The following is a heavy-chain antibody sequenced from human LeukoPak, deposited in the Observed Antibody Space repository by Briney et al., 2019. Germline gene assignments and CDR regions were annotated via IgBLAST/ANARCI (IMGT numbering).Heavy chain of an antibody. Sequence: KTSETLSLTCTVSGGSISSYYWSWIRQPAGKGLEWIGPFYTRGTTNYNPSLKSRVTMSVDTSKNQFSLKLSSVTAADTAVYCCARQGAAAIHAGSFDIWGQGTKVTVSS. CDR3: ARQGAAAIHAGSFDI. CDR2: FYTRGTT. V-gene: IGHV4-4*07. D-gene: IGHD2-2*01. J-gene: IGHJ3*02. CDR1: GGSISSYY.